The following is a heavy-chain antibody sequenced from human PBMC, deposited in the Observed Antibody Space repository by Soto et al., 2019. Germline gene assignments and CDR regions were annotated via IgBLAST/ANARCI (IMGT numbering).Heavy chain of an antibody. Sequence: GESLKISCKGSGYSFTSYWISWVRQMPGKGLEWMGIIYPGDSDTRYSPSFQGQVTISADKSISTAYLQWSSLKTSDTAMYLCASQGSGFWRCPPYRMGVRGQGTTFA. CDR3: ASQGSGFWRCPPYRMGV. CDR2: IYPGDSDT. J-gene: IGHJ6*01. V-gene: IGHV5-51*01. D-gene: IGHD3-3*01. CDR1: GYSFTSYW.